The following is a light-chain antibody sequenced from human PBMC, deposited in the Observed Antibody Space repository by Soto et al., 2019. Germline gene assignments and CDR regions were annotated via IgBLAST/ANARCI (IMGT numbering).Light chain of an antibody. CDR3: QQYGNSPRT. CDR2: GAS. V-gene: IGKV3-20*01. Sequence: EIVLTQCPGTLSLSPGEGATLSCRASQSVSNNYLAWYQQKPGQAPRLLIYGASSRATGIPDRFSGSGSGTDFTLAISRLEPEDFAVYYCQQYGNSPRTFGQGTKVDIK. CDR1: QSVSNNY. J-gene: IGKJ1*01.